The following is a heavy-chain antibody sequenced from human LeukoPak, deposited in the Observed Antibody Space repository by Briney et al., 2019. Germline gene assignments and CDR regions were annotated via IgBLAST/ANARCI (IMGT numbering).Heavy chain of an antibody. J-gene: IGHJ4*02. Sequence: GGSLRLSCAASGFTFSSYAMSWVRQAPGKGLEWVSAISGSGGSIYYADSVKGRFTISRDNSKNTLYLQMNSLRAEDTAVYYCAKDRTSGWYFFDYWGQGTLVTVSS. CDR3: AKDRTSGWYFFDY. V-gene: IGHV3-23*01. D-gene: IGHD6-13*01. CDR1: GFTFSSYA. CDR2: ISGSGGSI.